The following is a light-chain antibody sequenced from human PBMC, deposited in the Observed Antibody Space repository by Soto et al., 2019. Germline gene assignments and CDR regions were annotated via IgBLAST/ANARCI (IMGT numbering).Light chain of an antibody. CDR2: GAS. CDR1: QSVSSSY. J-gene: IGKJ2*01. CDR3: QQYGSSPPYT. Sequence: EIVLTQSPGTLSLSPGERATLSCRASQSVSSSYLAWYQQKPGQAPRLLIYGASSRATGLPDRLSGSGSGTDFTLTISRLEPEDFAVYYCQQYGSSPPYTFGQGTKLEIK. V-gene: IGKV3-20*01.